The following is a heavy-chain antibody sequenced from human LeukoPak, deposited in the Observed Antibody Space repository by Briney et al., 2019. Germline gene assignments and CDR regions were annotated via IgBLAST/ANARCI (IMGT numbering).Heavy chain of an antibody. CDR1: GGTFSSYA. J-gene: IGHJ5*02. V-gene: IGHV1-69*13. CDR3: ARDLPGYSGYDWGYNWFDP. D-gene: IGHD5-12*01. Sequence: SVKVSCKASGGTFSSYAISWVRQAPGQGLEWMGGIIPIFGTANYAQKFQGRVTITADESTSTAYMELSSLRSEDTAVYYCARDLPGYSGYDWGYNWFDPWGQGTLVTVSS. CDR2: IIPIFGTA.